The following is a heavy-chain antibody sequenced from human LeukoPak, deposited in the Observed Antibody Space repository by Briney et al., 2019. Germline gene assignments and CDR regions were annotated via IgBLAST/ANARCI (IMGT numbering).Heavy chain of an antibody. CDR2: FNPNSGGT. V-gene: IGHV1-2*02. CDR1: GYTFTDYY. J-gene: IGHJ4*02. Sequence: ASVKVSCKASGYTFTDYYLQWVRQAPGQDLEWMGWFNPNSGGTNYAQKFQGRVTMTRDTSISTAYMELSRLRSDDTAVYYCARRGYSSDYAPFDYWGQGTLVTVSS. CDR3: ARRGYSSDYAPFDY. D-gene: IGHD6-19*01.